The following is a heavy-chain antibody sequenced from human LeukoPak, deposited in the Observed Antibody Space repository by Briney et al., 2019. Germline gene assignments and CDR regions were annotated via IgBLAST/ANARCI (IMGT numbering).Heavy chain of an antibody. V-gene: IGHV3-7*01. CDR3: ARDDHWGWDK. Sequence: PGGSLRLSCAASGFSFGENWMSWVRQAPGKGPEWVANIRPDGNVAFHVDFVKGRFSISRDNAKNTLYLQMNGLRVEDTALYYCARDDHWGWDKWGRGTLVTVSS. D-gene: IGHD7-27*01. CDR2: IRPDGNVA. J-gene: IGHJ4*02. CDR1: GFSFGENW.